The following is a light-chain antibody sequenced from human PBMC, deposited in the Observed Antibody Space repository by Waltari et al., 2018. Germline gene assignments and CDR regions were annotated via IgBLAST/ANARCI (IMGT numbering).Light chain of an antibody. J-gene: IGLJ2*01. Sequence: QSALTQPASVSGSPGQSITISCPGTSSDVGGYNYVSWYQKHPGKAPKLLIYDVSNRPSGVSNRFSASKSGNTASLIISGLRAEDEADYYCSSYTSSTTLLLIFGGGTKLTVL. CDR3: SSYTSSTTLLLI. CDR2: DVS. CDR1: SSDVGGYNY. V-gene: IGLV2-14*03.